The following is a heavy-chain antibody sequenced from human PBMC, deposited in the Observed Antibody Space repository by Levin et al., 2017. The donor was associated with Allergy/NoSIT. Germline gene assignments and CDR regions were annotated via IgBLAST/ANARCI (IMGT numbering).Heavy chain of an antibody. CDR2: IIPILGIA. CDR1: GGTFSSYT. J-gene: IGHJ4*02. CDR3: ARSHCGGDCYSRSIVLFDY. V-gene: IGHV1-69*02. D-gene: IGHD2-21*02. Sequence: ASVKVSCKASGGTFSSYTISWVRQAPGHGLEWMGRIIPILGIANYAQKFQGRVTITADKSTSTAYMELSSLRSEDTAVYYCARSHCGGDCYSRSIVLFDYWGQGTLVTVSS.